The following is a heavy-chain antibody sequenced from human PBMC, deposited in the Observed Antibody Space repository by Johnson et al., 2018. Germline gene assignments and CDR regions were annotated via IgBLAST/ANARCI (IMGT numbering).Heavy chain of an antibody. J-gene: IGHJ4*02. CDR1: GFRFSSYS. D-gene: IGHD1-26*01. Sequence: VQLVQSGGNVVQPGGTLXLPXEASGFRFSSYSMNWVRQDPGKGLEWVSYIGSTGTTKYYADSVQGRFTISRDNAKNSVSLQINSLTADDTAIYYCAIGEEWELRSCWVDWGPGTLVTVSS. CDR3: AIGEEWELRSCWVD. CDR2: IGSTGTTK. V-gene: IGHV3-48*04.